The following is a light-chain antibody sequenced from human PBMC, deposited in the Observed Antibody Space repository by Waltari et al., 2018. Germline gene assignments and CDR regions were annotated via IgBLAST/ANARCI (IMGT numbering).Light chain of an antibody. J-gene: IGLJ1*01. CDR3: SSYTSSGTRV. CDR1: SYDIRPYNF. Sequence: QPPLTQPASVSGSVGQSITIPCTGTSYDIRPYNFFSWYQQYPGKAPKLIIYDVTDRPSGISHRFSGSKSGNTASLIISGLQDEDEADYHCSSYTSSGTRVFGTGTTVTVL. V-gene: IGLV2-14*03. CDR2: DVT.